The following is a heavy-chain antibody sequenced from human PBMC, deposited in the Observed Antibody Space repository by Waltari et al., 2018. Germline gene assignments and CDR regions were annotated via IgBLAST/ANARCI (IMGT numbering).Heavy chain of an antibody. CDR2: FSREGGET. CDR1: GYTLTELS. J-gene: IGHJ6*03. Sequence: QVQLVQSGAEVKKPGASVKVSCKVSGYTLTELSMHWVRQAPGKGPERMGGFSREGGETIYARNSQGRGTMTEDTSTDTAYMELGSLRSEDTAVYYCATGQLGLPGYYYIDVWGKGTTVTVSS. CDR3: ATGQLGLPGYYYIDV. V-gene: IGHV1-24*01. D-gene: IGHD6-13*01.